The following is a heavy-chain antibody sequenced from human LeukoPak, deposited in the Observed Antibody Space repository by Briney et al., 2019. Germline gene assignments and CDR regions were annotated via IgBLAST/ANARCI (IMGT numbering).Heavy chain of an antibody. V-gene: IGHV3-48*03. CDR2: IPISGHTI. J-gene: IGHJ5*02. CDR3: ARGDPHADL. CDR1: GFDLSTDE. Sequence: GGSLRLSCAASGFDLSTDEMNCVREAPGEGVEWSADIPISGHTINYADSVKGRFTISRDNARTSLYLQMNSLRVEDTGVYYCARGDPHADLWGQGTLVTVSS.